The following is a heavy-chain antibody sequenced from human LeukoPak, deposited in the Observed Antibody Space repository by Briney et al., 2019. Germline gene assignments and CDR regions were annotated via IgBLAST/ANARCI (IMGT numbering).Heavy chain of an antibody. CDR3: AGGAVVPAAMSPYYYYGMDV. D-gene: IGHD2-2*01. V-gene: IGHV1-8*01. CDR1: GYTFTSYD. Sequence: EASVKLSCKASGYTFTSYDINWVRQATGQGLEWMGWINPSSGNTGYAQKFQGSVTMTRITSISTAYMELSRLRSEDTAVYYCAGGAVVPAAMSPYYYYGMDVWGQGTTVTVSS. CDR2: INPSSGNT. J-gene: IGHJ6*02.